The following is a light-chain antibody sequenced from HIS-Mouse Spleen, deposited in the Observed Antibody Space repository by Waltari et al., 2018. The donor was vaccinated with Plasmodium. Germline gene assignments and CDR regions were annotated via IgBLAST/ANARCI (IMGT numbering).Light chain of an antibody. Sequence: QSALTQPPSASGSPGQSVTISCTGTSSDVGGYNYVSWYQQPPGKAPKLMIYEASKRPSGVPDRFSGSKSGNTASLTVSGLQAEDEADYYCSSYAGSNNLVFGGGTKLTVL. V-gene: IGLV2-8*01. CDR1: SSDVGGYNY. CDR3: SSYAGSNNLV. J-gene: IGLJ2*01. CDR2: EAS.